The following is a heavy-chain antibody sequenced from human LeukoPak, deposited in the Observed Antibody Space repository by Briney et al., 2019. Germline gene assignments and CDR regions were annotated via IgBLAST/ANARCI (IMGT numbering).Heavy chain of an antibody. CDR2: ISAYNGNT. V-gene: IGHV1-18*04. J-gene: IGHJ6*04. D-gene: IGHD6-13*01. CDR3: ARESSSWYYYYYGMDV. CDR1: GYTFTSYG. Sequence: GGSVKFSCKASGYTFTSYGISWVRQAPGQGLEWMGWISAYNGNTNYAQKLQGRVTMTTDTSTSTAYMELRSLRSDDTAVYYCARESSSWYYYYYGMDVWGKGTTVTVSS.